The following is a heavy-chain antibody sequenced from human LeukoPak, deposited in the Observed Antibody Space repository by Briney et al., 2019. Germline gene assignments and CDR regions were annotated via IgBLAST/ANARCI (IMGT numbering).Heavy chain of an antibody. D-gene: IGHD3-3*02. V-gene: IGHV3-7*01. CDR3: AREVSNTTSPHPGYDY. J-gene: IGHJ4*02. CDR1: GFTFSSYW. Sequence: GGSLRLSCAASGFTFSSYWMSWVRQAPGKGLEWVANIKQDGSEKYYVDSVKGRFTISRDNAKNSLYLQMNSLRAEDTAVYYCAREVSNTTSPHPGYDYWGQGTLVTVSS. CDR2: IKQDGSEK.